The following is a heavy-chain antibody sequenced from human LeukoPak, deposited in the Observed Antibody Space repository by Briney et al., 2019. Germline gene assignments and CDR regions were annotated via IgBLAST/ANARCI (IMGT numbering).Heavy chain of an antibody. Sequence: GGSLRLSCAASGFTFSSYWMNWARQAPGKGLEWVAVISYDGSNKYYADSVKGRFTISRDNSKNTLYLQMNSLKIEDTAVYYCTTDLLAAVGLVSFFDFWGQGALVTVSS. CDR2: ISYDGSNK. CDR3: TTDLLAAVGLVSFFDF. CDR1: GFTFSSYW. V-gene: IGHV3-30*03. J-gene: IGHJ4*02. D-gene: IGHD6-13*01.